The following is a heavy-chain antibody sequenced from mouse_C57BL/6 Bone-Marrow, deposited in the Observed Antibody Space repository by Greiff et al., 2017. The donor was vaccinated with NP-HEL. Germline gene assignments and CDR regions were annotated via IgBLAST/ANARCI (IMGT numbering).Heavy chain of an antibody. Sequence: QVQLQQSGAELVKPGASVKMSCKASGYTFTTYPIAWMKQSHGKCLEWIGNFPPFNDDPKYNEKFKGKATLTVEKSSSTVYLDLSRLTSDDSAVYYCARRSNFDYAMDYWGQGTSVTVSS. CDR3: ARRSNFDYAMDY. CDR2: FPPFNDDP. CDR1: GYTFTTYP. J-gene: IGHJ4*01. D-gene: IGHD1-1*01. V-gene: IGHV1-47*01.